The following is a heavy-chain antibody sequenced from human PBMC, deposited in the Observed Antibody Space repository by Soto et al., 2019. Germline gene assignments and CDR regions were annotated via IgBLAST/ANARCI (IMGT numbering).Heavy chain of an antibody. D-gene: IGHD4-17*01. CDR1: GSSVISGSFH. Sequence: SETMSLTCTVSGSSVISGSFHWAWIRPPPGKDLEWIATIYYRGNTYYNPSLKSRVTISIDTSKNQFSLKLSSVTAADTSVYYCARMHGDYLNWFDPWGQGTLVTVSS. CDR3: ARMHGDYLNWFDP. CDR2: IYYRGNT. J-gene: IGHJ5*02. V-gene: IGHV4-39*01.